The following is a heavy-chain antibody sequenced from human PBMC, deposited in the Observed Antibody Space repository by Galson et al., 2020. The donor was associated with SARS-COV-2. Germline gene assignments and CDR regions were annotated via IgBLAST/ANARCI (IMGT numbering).Heavy chain of an antibody. V-gene: IGHV3-23*01. CDR2: VSGSGSTT. CDR3: AKRHRDSIGFDY. CDR1: GFTFNNYA. J-gene: IGHJ4*02. Sequence: GGSLRLSCAASGFTFNNYAMNWLRQAPGKGLEWVSGVSGSGSTTYSAGSVKGRFTISRDNSQNTLYLQMNSLRAEDTAIYYCAKRHRDSIGFDYWGKGVRVTV. D-gene: IGHD3-22*01.